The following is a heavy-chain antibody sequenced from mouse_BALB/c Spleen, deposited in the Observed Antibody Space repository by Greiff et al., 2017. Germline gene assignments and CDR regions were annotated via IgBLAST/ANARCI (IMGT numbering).Heavy chain of an antibody. CDR1: GYTFSSYW. D-gene: IGHD2-14*01. CDR2: ILPGSGST. J-gene: IGHJ3*01. CDR3: AREDRYDGDFAY. Sequence: QVQLQQSGAELMKPGASVKISCKATGYTFSSYWIEWVKQRPGHGLEWIGEILPGSGSTNYNEKFKGKATFTADTSSNTAYMQLSSLTSEDSAVYYCAREDRYDGDFAYWGQGTLVTVSA. V-gene: IGHV1-9*01.